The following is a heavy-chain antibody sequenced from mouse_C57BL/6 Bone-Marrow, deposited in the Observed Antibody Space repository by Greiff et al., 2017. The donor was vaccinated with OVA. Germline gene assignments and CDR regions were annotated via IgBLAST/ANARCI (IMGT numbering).Heavy chain of an antibody. CDR3: TRHLITTVVERFAY. J-gene: IGHJ3*01. CDR1: GYTFTDYE. Sequence: QVQLQQSGAELVRPGASVTLSCKASGYTFTDYEMHWVKQTPVHGLEWIGAIDPETGGTAYNQKFKGKAILTADKSSSTAYMELRSLTSEDSAVYYCTRHLITTVVERFAYWGQGTLVTVSA. V-gene: IGHV1-15*01. CDR2: IDPETGGT. D-gene: IGHD1-1*01.